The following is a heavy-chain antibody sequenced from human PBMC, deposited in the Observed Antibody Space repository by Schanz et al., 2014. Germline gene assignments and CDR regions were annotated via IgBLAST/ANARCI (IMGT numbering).Heavy chain of an antibody. Sequence: LQLVESGGGVVQPGRSLRLSCAASGFPFRSYVMHWVRQAPGKGLVWVSRINSDDTTKTYADSVKGRFIISRDSSKNTLFLQMNSLRAEDTAVYFCARDGGRDGYNLAFDVWGQGTLVTVSS. V-gene: IGHV3-74*03. CDR2: INSDDTTK. CDR3: ARDGGRDGYNLAFDV. D-gene: IGHD5-12*01. J-gene: IGHJ3*01. CDR1: GFPFRSYV.